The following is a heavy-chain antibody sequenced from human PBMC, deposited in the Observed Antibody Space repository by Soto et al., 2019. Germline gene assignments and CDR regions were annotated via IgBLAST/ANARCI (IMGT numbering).Heavy chain of an antibody. CDR3: ARPTYYYDSSGTKNYYYYGMDV. CDR1: GLTFSSYW. V-gene: IGHV3-74*01. Sequence: GGSLRLSCAASGLTFSSYWMHWVRQAPGKGLVWVSRINSDGSSTSYADSVKGRFTISRDNAKNTLYLQMNSLRAEDTAVYYCARPTYYYDSSGTKNYYYYGMDVWGQGTTVTVSS. J-gene: IGHJ6*02. D-gene: IGHD3-22*01. CDR2: INSDGSST.